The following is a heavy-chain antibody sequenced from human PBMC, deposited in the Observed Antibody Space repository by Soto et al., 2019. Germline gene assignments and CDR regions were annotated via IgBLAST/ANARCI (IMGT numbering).Heavy chain of an antibody. D-gene: IGHD6-19*01. Sequence: ESGGGLVQPGGSLRLSCAASGFTFITYWMSWVRQAPGKGLEWVANIKQDGSEQFYVDSMKGRFTISRDNAKNSLSLQMNSPRAEDTAVYFCARLPHPGIAVAGTVYWGQGTLVTVSS. V-gene: IGHV3-7*05. CDR2: IKQDGSEQ. CDR1: GFTFITYW. J-gene: IGHJ4*02. CDR3: ARLPHPGIAVAGTVY.